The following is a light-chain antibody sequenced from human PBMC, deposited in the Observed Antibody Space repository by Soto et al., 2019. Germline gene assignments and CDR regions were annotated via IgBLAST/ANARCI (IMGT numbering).Light chain of an antibody. J-gene: IGKJ2*01. CDR3: QQYNSYPYT. V-gene: IGKV1-5*03. CDR2: KAF. CDR1: QSIGSW. Sequence: DIQMTQSPSTLSASEGDRVTITCRASQSIGSWLAWYQQRPGKAPKLLIYKAFSLQSGVPARFNGSGSGTEVTLTISSRHPDDFATYYCQQYNSYPYTFGQGTKLEI.